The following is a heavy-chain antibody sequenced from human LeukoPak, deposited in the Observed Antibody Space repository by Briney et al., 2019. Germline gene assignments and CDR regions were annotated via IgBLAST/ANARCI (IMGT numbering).Heavy chain of an antibody. D-gene: IGHD3-9*01. CDR2: ISSDGGEK. Sequence: GGSLRLSCEACGFTFSHYGIHWVRQTPGKGLEWVAAISSDGGEKHYADSVKGRFTISRDNSKSTLYLQMNSLRAEDTALYYCAREGDYDILTGYSPVEYYFYYMDVWGKGTTVTVSS. CDR3: AREGDYDILTGYSPVEYYFYYMDV. J-gene: IGHJ6*03. V-gene: IGHV3-30*04. CDR1: GFTFSHYG.